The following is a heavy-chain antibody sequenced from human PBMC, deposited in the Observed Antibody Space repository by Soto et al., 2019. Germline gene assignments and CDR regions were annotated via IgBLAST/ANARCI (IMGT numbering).Heavy chain of an antibody. D-gene: IGHD1-20*01. J-gene: IGHJ5*02. CDR2: IYYSGST. V-gene: IGHV4-31*11. Sequence: PSENLSLTCAVSGGSISSGGYYWSWIRQHPGKGLEWIGYIYYSGSTYYNPSLKSRVTISVDTSKNQFSLKLSSVTAADTAVYYCARVGGINWFDPWGQGTLVTVS. CDR1: GGSISSGGYY. CDR3: ARVGGINWFDP.